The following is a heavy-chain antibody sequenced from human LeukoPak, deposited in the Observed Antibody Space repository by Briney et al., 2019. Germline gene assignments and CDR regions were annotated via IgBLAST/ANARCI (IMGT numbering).Heavy chain of an antibody. V-gene: IGHV3-7*01. D-gene: IGHD2/OR15-2a*01. Sequence: GGXXXXSCAASGFAFRSYWMTWVRQAPGKGLEWVANIRPDGSGKNYVDSVKGRFTISRDNANNALFLQMKGLRVEDTAVYYCSSQPAVLDLDCWGQGALVTVSS. CDR1: GFAFRSYW. J-gene: IGHJ4*02. CDR3: SSQPAVLDLDC. CDR2: IRPDGSGK.